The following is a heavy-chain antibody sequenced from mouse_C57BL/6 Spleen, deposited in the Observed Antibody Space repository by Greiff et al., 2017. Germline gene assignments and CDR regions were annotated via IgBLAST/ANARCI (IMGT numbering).Heavy chain of an antibody. V-gene: IGHV1-52*01. D-gene: IGHD1-1*01. CDR1: GYTFTSYW. CDR3: AMGYYGSSYYAMDY. J-gene: IGHJ4*01. CDR2: IDPSDSET. Sequence: QVQLQQSGAELVRPGSSVKLSCKASGYTFTSYWMHWVKQRPIQGLEWIGNIDPSDSETHYNQKFKDKATLTVDKSSSTAYMQLSSLTSEDSAVYYCAMGYYGSSYYAMDYWGQGTSVTVSS.